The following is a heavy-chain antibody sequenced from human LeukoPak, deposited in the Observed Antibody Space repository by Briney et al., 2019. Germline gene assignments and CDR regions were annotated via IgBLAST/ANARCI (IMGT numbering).Heavy chain of an antibody. CDR2: INWNGGST. Sequence: GGSLRLSCAASGFTFDDYGMSWVRHAPGKGLEWVSGINWNGGSTGYADSVKGRFTISRDNAKSSLYLQMNSLRAEDTALYYCARATHYYGSGSYYRQFDYWGQGTLVTVSS. V-gene: IGHV3-20*04. J-gene: IGHJ4*02. D-gene: IGHD3-10*01. CDR3: ARATHYYGSGSYYRQFDY. CDR1: GFTFDDYG.